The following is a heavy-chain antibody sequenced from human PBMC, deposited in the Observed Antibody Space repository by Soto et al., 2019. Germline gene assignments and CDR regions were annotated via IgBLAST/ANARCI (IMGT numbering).Heavy chain of an antibody. D-gene: IGHD3-9*01. CDR1: GSAFNSYG. CDR3: AKGMRDILTGYHYGMKV. CDR2: ISYDGSNK. Sequence: GGSLRLSCAAPGSAFNSYGMHGVRQALGKGLEWVTFISYDGSNKDYGDSVKGRFNISRDKSKNRLYLKMNSLRGEDTAVYYCAKGMRDILTGYHYGMKVWGQGTTVTVSS. V-gene: IGHV3-30*18. J-gene: IGHJ6*02.